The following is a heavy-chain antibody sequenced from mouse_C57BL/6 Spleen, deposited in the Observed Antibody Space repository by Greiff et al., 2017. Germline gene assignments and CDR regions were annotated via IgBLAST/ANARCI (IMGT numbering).Heavy chain of an antibody. D-gene: IGHD2-5*01. CDR3: ARSAYYSNHHFDY. J-gene: IGHJ2*01. CDR2: INPNYGTT. Sequence: VQLKESGPELVKPGASVKISCKASGYSFTDYNMNWVKQSNGKSLEWIGVINPNYGTTSYNQKFKGKATLTVDQSAITAYMQLNSLTSEDSAVYYCARSAYYSNHHFDYWGQGTTLTVSS. CDR1: GYSFTDYN. V-gene: IGHV1-39*01.